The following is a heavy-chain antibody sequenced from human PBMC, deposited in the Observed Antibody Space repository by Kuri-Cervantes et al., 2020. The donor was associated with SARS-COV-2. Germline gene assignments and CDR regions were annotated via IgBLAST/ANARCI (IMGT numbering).Heavy chain of an antibody. CDR1: GFTFSSYS. CDR2: ISSSSSTI. CDR3: ARDPVGGSYGVFDY. D-gene: IGHD1-26*01. Sequence: GESLKISCAASGFTFSSYSMNWVRQAPGKGLEWVSYISSSSSTIYYADSVKGRFTISRDNAKNSLYPQMNSLRDEDTAVYYCARDPVGGSYGVFDYWGQGTLVTVSS. J-gene: IGHJ4*02. V-gene: IGHV3-48*02.